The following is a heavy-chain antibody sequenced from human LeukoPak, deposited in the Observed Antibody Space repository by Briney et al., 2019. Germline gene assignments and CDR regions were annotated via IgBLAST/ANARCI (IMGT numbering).Heavy chain of an antibody. V-gene: IGHV4-34*01. CDR1: GGSFSGYY. J-gene: IGHJ4*02. D-gene: IGHD3-10*01. CDR2: INHSGST. CDR3: ARSKGASMVRGD. Sequence: SETLSLTCAVYGGSFSGYYWSWIRQPPGKGLEWIGEINHSGSTNYNPSLKSRVTISVDTSKNQFSLKLSSVTAADTAVYYCARSKGASMVRGDWGQGTLVTVSS.